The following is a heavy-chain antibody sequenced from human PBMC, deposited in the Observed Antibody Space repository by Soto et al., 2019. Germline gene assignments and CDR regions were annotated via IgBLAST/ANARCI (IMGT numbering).Heavy chain of an antibody. J-gene: IGHJ6*03. V-gene: IGHV3-64*01. D-gene: IGHD2-2*02. CDR1: GFTFSSYA. CDR2: ISSDGSRT. CDR3: ARLLGYCSSTSCHIHYMEV. Sequence: GGSLRLSCAASGFTFSSYAMHCVRQAPGKGLEYVSAISSDGSRTFYANSVQGRFTISRDNSRKTLVLQMGGLRAEDVPVYSCARLLGYCSSTSCHIHYMEVWGKGTTVTVSS.